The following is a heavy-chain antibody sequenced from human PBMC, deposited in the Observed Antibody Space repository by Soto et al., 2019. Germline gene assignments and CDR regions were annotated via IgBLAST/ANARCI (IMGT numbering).Heavy chain of an antibody. CDR2: INSDGSST. Sequence: EVQLVESGGGLVQPGGSLGLSCAASVLTFNTYWMHWVRQVPGKGLVWVSRINSDGSSTNYADSVKGRFTIARDNAKNTLYLQLTILRAEDTAMYYCARAGVSSTIRNAFDMWGQGTMVAVAS. J-gene: IGHJ3*02. CDR1: VLTFNTYW. V-gene: IGHV3-74*01. D-gene: IGHD6-6*01. CDR3: ARAGVSSTIRNAFDM.